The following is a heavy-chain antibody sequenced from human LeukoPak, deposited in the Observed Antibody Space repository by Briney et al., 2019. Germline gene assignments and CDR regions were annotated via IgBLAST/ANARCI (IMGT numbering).Heavy chain of an antibody. Sequence: SETLSLTCTVSGGSISSSSYYWGWIRQPPGKGLEWIGSIYYSGSTYYNPSLKSRVTISVDTSKNQFSLKLSSVTAADTAVYYCARLLGHTIESSNFDYWGQGTLVTVSS. J-gene: IGHJ4*02. CDR2: IYYSGST. D-gene: IGHD3-9*01. V-gene: IGHV4-39*01. CDR1: GGSISSSSYY. CDR3: ARLLGHTIESSNFDY.